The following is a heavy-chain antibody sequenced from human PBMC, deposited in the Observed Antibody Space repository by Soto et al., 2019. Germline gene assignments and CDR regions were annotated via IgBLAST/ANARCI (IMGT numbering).Heavy chain of an antibody. D-gene: IGHD3-9*01. Sequence: HPGGSLRLSCAASGFTFSSYVMSWVRQAPGKGLEWVSAISGSGGSTYYADSVKGRFTISRDNSKNTLYLQMNSLRAEDTALYYCAKSDFDILTGSIMDVWGQGTTVTVSS. J-gene: IGHJ6*02. CDR1: GFTFSSYV. V-gene: IGHV3-23*01. CDR3: AKSDFDILTGSIMDV. CDR2: ISGSGGST.